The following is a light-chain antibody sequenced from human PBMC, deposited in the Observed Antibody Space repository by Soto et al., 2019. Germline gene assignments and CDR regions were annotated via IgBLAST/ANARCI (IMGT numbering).Light chain of an antibody. Sequence: QSVLTQPPSVSGTPGQRVTISCSGSTSNIGSNNVNWYQQLPGRAPTLLVYCNNNNRPSGDPARFFGFKSGTSASLAISGLQAEDESDYYCASWDDRFNNQVFGAGTKLTVL. CDR3: ASWDDRFNNQV. CDR1: TSNIGSNN. J-gene: IGLJ3*02. V-gene: IGLV1-44*01. CDR2: NNN.